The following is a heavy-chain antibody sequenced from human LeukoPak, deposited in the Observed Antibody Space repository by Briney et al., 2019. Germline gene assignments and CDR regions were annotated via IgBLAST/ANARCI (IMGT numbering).Heavy chain of an antibody. V-gene: IGHV3-30-3*01. CDR2: ISYDGSNK. J-gene: IGHJ4*02. D-gene: IGHD3-10*01. CDR3: AKDSKLLWFGELTD. CDR1: GFTFSSYA. Sequence: GRSLRLSCAASGFTFSSYAMHWVRQAPGKGLEWVAVISYDGSNKYYADSVKGRFTISRDNSKNTLYLQMNSLRAEDTAVYYCAKDSKLLWFGELTDWGQGTLVTVSS.